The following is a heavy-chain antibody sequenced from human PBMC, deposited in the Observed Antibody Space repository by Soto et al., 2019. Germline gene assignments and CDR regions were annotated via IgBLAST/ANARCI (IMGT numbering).Heavy chain of an antibody. CDR2: IDKTGVST. D-gene: IGHD6-13*01. CDR1: GFTFGSYA. CDR3: ARGVRGSGLVVAVTYSSDFYMH. J-gene: IGHJ6*03. V-gene: IGHV3-23*01. Sequence: GGSLRLSCAASGFTFGSYAMSWVRQAPGKGLEWVSTIDKTGVSTYYADSVKGRFTISRDNSKNTLYLQMNSLRAEDTAVYYCARGVRGSGLVVAVTYSSDFYMH.